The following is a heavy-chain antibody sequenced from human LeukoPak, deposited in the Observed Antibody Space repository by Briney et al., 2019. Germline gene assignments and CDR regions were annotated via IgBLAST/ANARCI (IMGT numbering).Heavy chain of an antibody. D-gene: IGHD6-6*01. Sequence: GASVKVSCKASGGTFSSYAISWVRQAPGQGLEWMGGIIPIFGTANYAQKFQGRVTITADESTSTAYMELSSLRSEDTAVYYCAGPRGSSSGDAFDIWGQGTMVTVSS. CDR3: AGPRGSSSGDAFDI. CDR2: IIPIFGTA. J-gene: IGHJ3*02. CDR1: GGTFSSYA. V-gene: IGHV1-69*13.